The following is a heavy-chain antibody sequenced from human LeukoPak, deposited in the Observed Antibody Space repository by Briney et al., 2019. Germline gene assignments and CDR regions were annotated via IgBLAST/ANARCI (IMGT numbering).Heavy chain of an antibody. CDR1: GVSISSYY. CDR2: IYYSGST. V-gene: IGHV4-59*01. CDR3: ARSDPRRAARRYYFDY. D-gene: IGHD6-6*01. Sequence: SETLSLTCTVSGVSISSYYWSWIRQPPGKGLEWIAYIYYSGSTNYNPSLKSRVTISVDTSKNQISLKLSSVTAADTAVYYSARSDPRRAARRYYFDYGGQGTLVTVHS. J-gene: IGHJ4*02.